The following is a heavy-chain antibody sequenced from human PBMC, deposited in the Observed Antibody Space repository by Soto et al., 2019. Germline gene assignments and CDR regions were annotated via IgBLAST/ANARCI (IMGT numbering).Heavy chain of an antibody. J-gene: IGHJ6*03. D-gene: IGHD6-6*01. CDR1: GYTFTSDD. CDR2: MYPNSGNT. CDR3: SCGLSGAPSCYYYGYMDV. Sequence: QVQLVQSGAEVKKPGASVKVSCKASGYTFTSDDINRVRQATGQGLEWMGWMYPNSGNTGYAQKLQGRVTMTRNTSISTDYMELSSLRSEDTDVYYCSCGLSGAPSCYYYGYMDVWGEGSTVTVSS. V-gene: IGHV1-8*01.